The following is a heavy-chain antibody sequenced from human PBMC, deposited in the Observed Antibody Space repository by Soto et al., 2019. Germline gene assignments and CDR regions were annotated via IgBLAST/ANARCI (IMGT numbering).Heavy chain of an antibody. Sequence: QMQLVQSGPEVKKPGTSVKVSCKASGFTFTSSSVQWVRQARGQGLEWIGWIVGGTGDTKYAQKFQERVTFDRDISTPTAFMEVSSLTSDDTAVYYCAADRGYLWGQGTLVTVSS. CDR1: GFTFTSSS. CDR3: AADRGYL. J-gene: IGHJ5*02. D-gene: IGHD3-10*01. CDR2: IVGGTGDT. V-gene: IGHV1-58*01.